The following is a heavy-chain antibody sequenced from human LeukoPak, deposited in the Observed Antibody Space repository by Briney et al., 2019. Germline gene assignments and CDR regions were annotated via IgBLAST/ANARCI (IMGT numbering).Heavy chain of an antibody. D-gene: IGHD3-10*01. V-gene: IGHV1-2*02. CDR3: ARDPPPYYYGSGSYYNLDY. CDR2: INPNSGGT. J-gene: IGHJ4*02. Sequence: ASVKVSCKASGYTFTGYYMHWVRQAPGQGLEWMGWINPNSGGTNYAQKFQGRVTMTRDTSISTAYMELSRLRSDDTAVYYCARDPPPYYYGSGSYYNLDYWSQGTLVTVSP. CDR1: GYTFTGYY.